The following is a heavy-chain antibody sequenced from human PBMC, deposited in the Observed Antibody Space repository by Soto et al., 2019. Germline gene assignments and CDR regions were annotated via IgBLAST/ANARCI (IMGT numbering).Heavy chain of an antibody. CDR3: AKDGIDIVVVVAATAFDY. D-gene: IGHD2-15*01. J-gene: IGHJ4*02. CDR1: GFTFSSYA. Sequence: GGSLRLSCAASGFTFSSYAMSWVRQAPGKGLEWVSAISGSGGSTYYADSVKGRFTISRDNSKNTLYLQMNSLRAEDTAVYYCAKDGIDIVVVVAATAFDYWGQGTLVTVSS. V-gene: IGHV3-23*01. CDR2: ISGSGGST.